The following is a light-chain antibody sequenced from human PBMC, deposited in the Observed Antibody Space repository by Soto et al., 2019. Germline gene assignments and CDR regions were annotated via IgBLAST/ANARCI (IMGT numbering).Light chain of an antibody. J-gene: IGLJ3*02. CDR3: CSYAGSSTLV. Sequence: QSVLTRPASVSGSPGQSITISCTGTSSDVGGSKLVSWYQQHPGKAPKLLIYEGSQRPSGVSDRFSGSKSGNTASLTISGLQAEDEADYHCCSYAGSSTLVFGGGTKLTVL. V-gene: IGLV2-23*01. CDR1: SSDVGGSKL. CDR2: EGS.